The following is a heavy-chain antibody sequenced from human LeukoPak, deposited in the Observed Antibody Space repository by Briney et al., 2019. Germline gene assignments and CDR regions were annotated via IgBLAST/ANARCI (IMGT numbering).Heavy chain of an antibody. D-gene: IGHD6-13*01. CDR1: GFTFSRHS. CDR3: ARHTPVTYSSSWYPFDY. V-gene: IGHV3-21*01. Sequence: PGGSLRLSCAASGFTFSRHSINWVRQAPGKGLEWVSSISSSSSYIYYADSVKGRFTISRDNAKNSLYLQMNSLRAEDTAVYYCARHTPVTYSSSWYPFDYWGQGTLVTVSS. J-gene: IGHJ4*02. CDR2: ISSSSSYI.